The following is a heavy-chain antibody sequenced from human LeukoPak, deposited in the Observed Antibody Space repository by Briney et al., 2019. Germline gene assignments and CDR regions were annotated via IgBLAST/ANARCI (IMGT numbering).Heavy chain of an antibody. CDR2: VSDDGAKT. CDR3: VKEECGYSYGDY. V-gene: IGHV3-23*01. J-gene: IGHJ4*02. CDR1: GFTFSNCA. Sequence: GGSLRLSCAASGFTFSNCAMSWGRQPPGKGLEWVSAVSDDGAKTWYADSVKGRFTISRDNSKNTVSLQMTNLRADDTARYYCVKEECGYSYGDYWGQGTLVTVSS. D-gene: IGHD5-18*01.